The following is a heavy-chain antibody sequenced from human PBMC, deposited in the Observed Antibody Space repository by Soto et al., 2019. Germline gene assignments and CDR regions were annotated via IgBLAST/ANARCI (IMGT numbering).Heavy chain of an antibody. V-gene: IGHV1-69*01. D-gene: IGHD1-26*01. CDR3: AGDNWDGSQGRRVVSFTY. CDR2: IIPIFGTA. Sequence: QVQLVQSGAEVKKPGSSVKVSCKASGGTFSSYAISWVRQAPGQGLEWMGGIIPIFGTANYAQKFQGRVRITGEEPTSTANMEWTSLRSEDRAFNYCAGDNWDGSQGRRVVSFTYGGKGTLVTVPS. J-gene: IGHJ4*02. CDR1: GGTFSSYA.